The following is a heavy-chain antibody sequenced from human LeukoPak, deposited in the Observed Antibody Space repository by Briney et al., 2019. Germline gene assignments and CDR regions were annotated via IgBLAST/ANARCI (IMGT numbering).Heavy chain of an antibody. CDR3: GRQTGNYFDY. CDR1: GFTLSSHA. J-gene: IGHJ4*02. CDR2: ISYNGGST. V-gene: IGHV3-64D*09. Sequence: GGSLRLSCSASGFTLSSHAMHWVRQAPGKALEYVSAISYNGGSTYYANSVKDRFTISRDNSKNTLYLQMSSLRPEDTAVFYCGRQTGNYFDYWGQGTLVTVSS. D-gene: IGHD3-9*01.